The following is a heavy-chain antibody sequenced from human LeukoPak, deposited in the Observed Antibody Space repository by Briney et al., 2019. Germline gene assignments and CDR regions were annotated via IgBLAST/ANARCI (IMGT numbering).Heavy chain of an antibody. Sequence: PGGSLRLSCAASGFTFSSYEMNWVRQAPGKGLEWVSYISSSGSTIYYADSVKGRFTISRDNAKNSLYLQMNSLRAEDTAVYYCATRGSIREQWRPFDYWGQGTLVTVSS. CDR3: ATRGSIREQWRPFDY. J-gene: IGHJ4*02. CDR2: ISSSGSTI. D-gene: IGHD6-19*01. V-gene: IGHV3-48*03. CDR1: GFTFSSYE.